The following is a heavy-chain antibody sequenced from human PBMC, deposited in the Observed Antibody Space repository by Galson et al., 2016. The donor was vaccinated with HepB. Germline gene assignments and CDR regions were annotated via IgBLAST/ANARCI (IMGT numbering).Heavy chain of an antibody. D-gene: IGHD3-22*01. V-gene: IGHV3-48*03. Sequence: LRLSCAASGFTLSSYEMNWVRQAPGKGLEWVSYISSSGNNKYYADSVKGRFTVSRDNAKNSLFLQMNSLRAEDTAVYYCARVAITMIVVVITRDAYFDYWGQGTLVTVSS. CDR1: GFTLSSYE. CDR3: ARVAITMIVVVITRDAYFDY. CDR2: ISSSGNNK. J-gene: IGHJ4*02.